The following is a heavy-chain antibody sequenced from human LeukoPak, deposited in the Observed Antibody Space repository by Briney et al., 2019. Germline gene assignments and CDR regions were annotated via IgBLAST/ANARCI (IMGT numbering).Heavy chain of an antibody. V-gene: IGHV4-4*07. CDR2: IYASGGN. J-gene: IGHJ5*02. CDR1: GGSISSYY. Sequence: AETLSLTCTVSGGSISSYYWSWIRQPAGKGLEWIGRIYASGGNNYNPFLKSRLTISVDKSKNQFSLRLSSVTAADTAVYYCARSVGYCSSASCYVNWFDPWGQGTLVTVSS. CDR3: ARSVGYCSSASCYVNWFDP. D-gene: IGHD2-2*01.